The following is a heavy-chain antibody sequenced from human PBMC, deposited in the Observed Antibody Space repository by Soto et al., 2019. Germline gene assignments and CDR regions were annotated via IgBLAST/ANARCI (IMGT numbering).Heavy chain of an antibody. CDR3: ARGRYGDY. CDR1: GYAFTTYG. CDR2: ISAHNGNT. D-gene: IGHD1-1*01. V-gene: IGHV1-18*01. J-gene: IGHJ4*02. Sequence: QVHLVQSGAEVKKPGASVKVSCKGSGYAFTTYGITWVRQAPGQGLEWLGWISAHNGNTNYAQKLQGRVTVTRDTSTSTAYMERRSLRSDGTAVYYCARGRYGDYGGQGALVTVSS.